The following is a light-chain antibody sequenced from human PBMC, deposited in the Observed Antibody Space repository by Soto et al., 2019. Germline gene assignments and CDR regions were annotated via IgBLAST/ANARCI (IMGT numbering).Light chain of an antibody. V-gene: IGKV4-1*01. J-gene: IGKJ1*01. CDR2: WPS. CDR1: QSVLHSSNNKNF. CDR3: HQYYSTPQT. Sequence: DIVMTQSPDSLAVSLGERATINCKSSQSVLHSSNNKNFLAWYQQKPGQPPKLLIYWPSTRESGVTDRFSGSGSETDFTSTISSLQAEDVAVYYCHQYYSTPQTFGQGTKVEIK.